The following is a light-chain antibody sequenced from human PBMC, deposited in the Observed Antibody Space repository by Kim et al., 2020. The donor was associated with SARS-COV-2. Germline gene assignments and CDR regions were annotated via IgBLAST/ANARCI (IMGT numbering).Light chain of an antibody. V-gene: IGLV3-21*04. CDR3: QVWDSSSDHPV. Sequence: APGKTARMTCGGNNIGSKSVLWYQQKPGQAPVLVIYYDSDRPSGIPSRFSGSNSGNTAALTISRVEAGDEADYYCQVWDSSSDHPVFGGGTQLTVL. J-gene: IGLJ3*02. CDR1: NIGSKS. CDR2: YDS.